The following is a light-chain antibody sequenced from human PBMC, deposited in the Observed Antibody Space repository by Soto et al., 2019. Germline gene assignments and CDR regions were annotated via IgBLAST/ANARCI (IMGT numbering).Light chain of an antibody. CDR2: DAS. CDR3: QQYNSYSLT. CDR1: QSISSW. J-gene: IGKJ1*01. Sequence: DIQMTQSPSTLSASVVDRFTITCLASQSISSWLAWYQQKPGKAPKLLIYDASSLESGVPSRFSGSGSGTEFTLTISSLQPDDFATYYCQQYNSYSLTFGQGTKVDIK. V-gene: IGKV1-5*01.